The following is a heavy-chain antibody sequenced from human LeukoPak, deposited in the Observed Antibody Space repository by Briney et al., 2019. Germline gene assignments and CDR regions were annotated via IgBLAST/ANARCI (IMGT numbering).Heavy chain of an antibody. CDR1: GFTFSSYG. D-gene: IGHD3-10*01. CDR3: ANRRGSNYFDY. CDR2: ISYDGSNK. V-gene: IGHV3-30*18. J-gene: IGHJ4*02. Sequence: EGSLRLSCAASGFTFSSYGMHWVRQAPGKGLEWVAVISYDGSNKYYADSVKGRFTISRDNSKNTLYLQMNSLRAEDTAVYYCANRRGSNYFDYWGQGTLVTVSS.